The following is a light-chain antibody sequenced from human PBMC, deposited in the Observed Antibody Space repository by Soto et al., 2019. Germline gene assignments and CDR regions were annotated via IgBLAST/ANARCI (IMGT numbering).Light chain of an antibody. Sequence: EIVLTQSPATLSLSPGERATLSCRASQSVSSYLAWYQQKPGQAPRLLIYDASNGATGIPARFSGSGSGTYFTLTISSLEPEDFAVYYCQQRSNPLTFGGGTKVEIK. J-gene: IGKJ4*01. V-gene: IGKV3-11*01. CDR3: QQRSNPLT. CDR1: QSVSSY. CDR2: DAS.